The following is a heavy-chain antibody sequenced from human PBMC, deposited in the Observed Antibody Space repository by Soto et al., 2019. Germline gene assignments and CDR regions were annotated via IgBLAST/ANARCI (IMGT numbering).Heavy chain of an antibody. CDR1: GFSVSGNY. V-gene: IGHV3-53*01. CDR2: IYSGGSI. CDR3: ARSMMVRGVLFDL. J-gene: IGHJ4*02. Sequence: EVQLVESGGGLIQPGGSLSLSCEVSGFSVSGNYMSWVRQAPGKGLDWVSFIYSGGSIYYADSVRGRFTISRDESQHTLYLQMNNLRAEDTAVYYCARSMMVRGVLFDLWGRGSLVSVSS. D-gene: IGHD3-10*01.